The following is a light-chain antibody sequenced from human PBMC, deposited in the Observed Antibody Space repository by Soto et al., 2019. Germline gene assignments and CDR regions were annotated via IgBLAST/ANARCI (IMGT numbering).Light chain of an antibody. J-gene: IGLJ1*01. V-gene: IGLV2-14*01. CDR1: RSDIGGYNY. Sequence: QSVLTQPASVSGSPGQSITISCTGTRSDIGGYNYVSWYHQHPGKAPSLMIYDVSNRPSGVSDRFFGSKSGNTASLTISGXXXXXXXYYYCASFSSSGTRYVFGSGTKVTVL. CDR3: ASFSSSGTRYV. CDR2: DVS.